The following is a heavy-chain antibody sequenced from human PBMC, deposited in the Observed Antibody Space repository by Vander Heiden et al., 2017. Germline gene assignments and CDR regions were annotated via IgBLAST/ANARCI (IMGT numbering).Heavy chain of an antibody. V-gene: IGHV3-23*01. CDR2: ISGSGGST. J-gene: IGHJ5*02. Sequence: EVQLLESGGGLVQPGGSLRLSCAASGFTFRTYGISWVRQAPGKGQEWVSAISGSGGSTYYAEPVKGRFTISRDNSKNTLYLQMNSLRAEDTAVYYCAKVRRIVDRNNWFDPWGQGTLVTVSS. CDR3: AKVRRIVDRNNWFDP. D-gene: IGHD5-12*01. CDR1: GFTFRTYG.